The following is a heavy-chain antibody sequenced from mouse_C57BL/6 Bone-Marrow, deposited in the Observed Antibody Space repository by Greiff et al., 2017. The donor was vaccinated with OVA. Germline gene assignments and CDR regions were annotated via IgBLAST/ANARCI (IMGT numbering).Heavy chain of an antibody. D-gene: IGHD1-1*01. CDR3: ARLLAYCDY. CDR1: GYAFSSSW. CDR2: FYPGDGDT. J-gene: IGHJ2*01. V-gene: IGHV1-82*01. Sequence: QVQLQQSGPELVKPGASVKISCKASGYAFSSSWMNWVKQRPGTGLEWIGRFYPGDGDTNYNGKFKGKATLTADKSSSTAYMQLSSLTSEDSAVYFSARLLAYCDYWGQGTTLTVSS.